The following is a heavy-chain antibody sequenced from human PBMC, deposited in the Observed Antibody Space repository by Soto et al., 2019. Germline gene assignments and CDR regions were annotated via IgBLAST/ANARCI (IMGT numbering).Heavy chain of an antibody. Sequence: PSETLSLTCDVSGASITTYYWGWIRQAPGKGLEWIGNVYHTGSTDYNSSLRSRVTISVDTPKNQFSLNMNSVTAADTAVYYCARRLFGSGWTLDSWGQGALVTVSS. V-gene: IGHV4-59*13. CDR3: ARRLFGSGWTLDS. D-gene: IGHD6-19*01. J-gene: IGHJ4*02. CDR1: GASITTYY. CDR2: VYHTGST.